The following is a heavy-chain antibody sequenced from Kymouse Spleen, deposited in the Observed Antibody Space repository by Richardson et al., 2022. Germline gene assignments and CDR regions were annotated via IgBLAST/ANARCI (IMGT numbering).Heavy chain of an antibody. V-gene: IGHV3-33*01. CDR2: IWYDGSNK. J-gene: IGHJ4*02. D-gene: IGHD6-6*01. CDR1: GFTFSSYG. CDR3: ARDRGYSSSPLNY. Sequence: QVQLVESGGGVVQPGRSLRLSCAASGFTFSSYGMHWVRQAPGKGLEWVAVIWYDGSNKYYADSVKGRFTISRDNSKNTLYLQMNSLRAEDTAVYYCARDRGYSSSPLNYWGQGTLVTVSS.